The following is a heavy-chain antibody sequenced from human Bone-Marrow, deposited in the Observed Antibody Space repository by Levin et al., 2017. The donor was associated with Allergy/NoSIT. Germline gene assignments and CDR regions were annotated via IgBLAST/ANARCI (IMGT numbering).Heavy chain of an antibody. J-gene: IGHJ4*02. V-gene: IGHV3-30*04. CDR1: GFTFSSYI. CDR3: ATAGESGSYFDY. Sequence: PSQTLSLTCAASGFTFSSYIMHWVRPAPGKGLEWATVISSDGSNKHYADSVKGRFTISRDNSKNTLYLQMNSLRAEDTAVYYCATAGESGSYFDYWGQGTLVTVSS. CDR2: ISSDGSNK. D-gene: IGHD1-26*01.